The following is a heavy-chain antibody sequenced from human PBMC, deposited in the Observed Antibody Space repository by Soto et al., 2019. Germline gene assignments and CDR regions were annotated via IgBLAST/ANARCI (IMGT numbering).Heavy chain of an antibody. CDR3: AKVWGEDVYCTRTSCLYYFHH. D-gene: IGHD2-2*01. J-gene: IGHJ4*02. V-gene: IGHV3-23*01. CDR1: GFTFSTSA. CDR2: ISDSGST. Sequence: EVQLLESGGGLVQPGGSLRLSCEASGFTFSTSAMSWVRQAPGKGLEWVSTISDSGSTYYADSVKGRFTISRDNSKNTLYLQMNSLRAEDTAVYYCAKVWGEDVYCTRTSCLYYFHHWGQGVLVTVSS.